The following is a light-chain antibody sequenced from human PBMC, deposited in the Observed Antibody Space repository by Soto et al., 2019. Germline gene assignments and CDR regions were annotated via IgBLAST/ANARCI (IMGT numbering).Light chain of an antibody. CDR1: QSVLSSSNSLNY. CDR2: WAS. J-gene: IGKJ2*01. Sequence: DIVMTQSPDSLAVSLGERATINCKSSQSVLSSSNSLNYLTWFQQMPGQPPRLLIYWASTRESGVPDRFSGRGSGTDFTLTISSLQAEDVAVYYCQQYYSAPYTFGQGTKLEIK. CDR3: QQYYSAPYT. V-gene: IGKV4-1*01.